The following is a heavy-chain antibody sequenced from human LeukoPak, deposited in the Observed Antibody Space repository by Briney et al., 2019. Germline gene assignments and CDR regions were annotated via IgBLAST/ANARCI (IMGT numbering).Heavy chain of an antibody. J-gene: IGHJ4*02. D-gene: IGHD6-19*01. Sequence: PGGSLRLSCAASGFSVSSNYMSWVRQAPGKELEWVSIIYSGGSTYHADSVKGRFTISRDDFKHTVYLQMNNLRAEDTAVYYCARASEGSAWYVDSWGQGTLVTVSS. CDR2: IYSGGST. V-gene: IGHV3-53*01. CDR3: ARASEGSAWYVDS. CDR1: GFSVSSNY.